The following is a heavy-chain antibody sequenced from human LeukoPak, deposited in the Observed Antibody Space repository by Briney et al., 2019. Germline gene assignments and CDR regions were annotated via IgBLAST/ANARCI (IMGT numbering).Heavy chain of an antibody. V-gene: IGHV3-33*08. CDR1: GFTFSSYS. D-gene: IGHD4-17*01. CDR2: IWYGGSNK. CDR3: ASMTTVTTSYYFDY. Sequence: GGSLRLSCAASGFTFSSYSINWVRQAPGKGLEWVAVIWYGGSNKYYADSVKGRFTISRDNSKNTLYLQMNSLRAEDTAVYYCASMTTVTTSYYFDYWGQGTLVTVSS. J-gene: IGHJ4*02.